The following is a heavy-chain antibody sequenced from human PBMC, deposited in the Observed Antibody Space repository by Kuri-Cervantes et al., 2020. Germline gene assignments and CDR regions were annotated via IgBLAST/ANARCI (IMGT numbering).Heavy chain of an antibody. CDR1: GFTFSSYG. Sequence: LSLTCAASGFTFSSYGMHWVRQAPGKGLEWVAVIWYDGSNKYYADSVKGRFTISRDNSKNTLYLQMNSLRAEDTAVYYCARAHYYDSSGYFLNYYGMDVWGQGTTVTVSS. V-gene: IGHV3-33*01. CDR3: ARAHYYDSSGYFLNYYGMDV. CDR2: IWYDGSNK. J-gene: IGHJ6*02. D-gene: IGHD3-22*01.